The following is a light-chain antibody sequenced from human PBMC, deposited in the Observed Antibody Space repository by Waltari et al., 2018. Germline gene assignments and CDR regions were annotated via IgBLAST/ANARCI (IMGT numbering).Light chain of an antibody. J-gene: IGLJ1*01. CDR1: STDVGSNNH. CDR3: IAYAGSNNLGYV. V-gene: IGLV2-8*01. Sequence: QSALTQPPSASGSPGQSVTISCTGTSTDVGSNNHVSWYQQHPGKAPKVMIYEVSERPSGVPDRVSGSKSGNTASLTVSGLQAEDEADYYCIAYAGSNNLGYVFGTGTKVTVL. CDR2: EVS.